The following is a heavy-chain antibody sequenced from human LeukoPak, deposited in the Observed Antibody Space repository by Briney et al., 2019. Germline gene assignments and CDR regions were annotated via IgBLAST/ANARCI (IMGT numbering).Heavy chain of an antibody. Sequence: KPGGSLRLSCAASGFLFNNYGMNWVRQAPGKGLEWVSSIGNSGNYIFYGDSVEGRFTISRDNAKNSLYLQMNSLRADDTAVYYCVRGHYPPRWYFDLWGRGTMVTVSS. CDR3: VRGHYPPRWYFDL. CDR1: GFLFNNYG. D-gene: IGHD3-10*01. CDR2: IGNSGNYI. J-gene: IGHJ2*01. V-gene: IGHV3-21*01.